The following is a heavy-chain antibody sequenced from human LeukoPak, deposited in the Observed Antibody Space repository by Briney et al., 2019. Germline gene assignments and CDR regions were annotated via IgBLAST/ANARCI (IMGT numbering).Heavy chain of an antibody. CDR2: ISSSSSTI. D-gene: IGHD3-10*01. CDR1: GFTFSSYA. Sequence: PGGSLRLSCAASGFTFSSYAMNWVRQAPGKGLEWVSYISSSSSTIYYADSVKGRFTISRDNAKNSLYLQMNSLRAEDTAVYYCARDPGVRFDYWGQGTLVTVSS. J-gene: IGHJ4*02. CDR3: ARDPGVRFDY. V-gene: IGHV3-48*01.